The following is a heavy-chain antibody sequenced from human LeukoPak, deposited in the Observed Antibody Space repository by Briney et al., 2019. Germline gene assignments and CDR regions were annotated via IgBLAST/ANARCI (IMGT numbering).Heavy chain of an antibody. D-gene: IGHD3-3*01. CDR3: ARDTGPSSYGNFDY. Sequence: EGSLRLSCAASGFTFNNYGMHWVRQAPGKGLEWVAVIWYDGTNKYYAGSVKGRFTISRDNSKNTLYLQMNSLRAEDTAVYFCARDTGPSSYGNFDYWGQGTLVTVSS. J-gene: IGHJ4*02. CDR1: GFTFNNYG. CDR2: IWYDGTNK. V-gene: IGHV3-33*01.